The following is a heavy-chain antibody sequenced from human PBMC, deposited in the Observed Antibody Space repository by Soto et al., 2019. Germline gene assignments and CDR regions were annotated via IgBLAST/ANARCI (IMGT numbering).Heavy chain of an antibody. CDR1: GGSISSGGYY. CDR3: ARDEAAVRAMDYYGMDV. CDR2: IYYSGST. Sequence: SETLSLTCTVSGGSISSGGYYWSWIRQHPGKGLEWIGYIYYSGSTYYNPSLKSRVTISVDTSKNQFSLKLSSVTAADTAVYYCARDEAAVRAMDYYGMDVWGQGTTVTVSS. D-gene: IGHD3-10*01. J-gene: IGHJ6*02. V-gene: IGHV4-31*03.